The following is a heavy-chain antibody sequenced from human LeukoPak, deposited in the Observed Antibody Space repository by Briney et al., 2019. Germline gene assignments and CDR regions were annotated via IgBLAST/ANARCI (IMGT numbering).Heavy chain of an antibody. V-gene: IGHV1-18*04. CDR1: GYTFTGYH. J-gene: IGHJ3*02. CDR2: ISAYNGNT. CDR3: ARDFRTYYYGSGSYYNVAFDI. Sequence: ASVKVSCKASGYTFTGYHMHWVRQAPGQGLEWMGWISAYNGNTNYAQKLQGRVTMTTDTSTSTAYMELRSLRSDDTAVYYCARDFRTYYYGSGSYYNVAFDIWGQGTMVTVSS. D-gene: IGHD3-10*01.